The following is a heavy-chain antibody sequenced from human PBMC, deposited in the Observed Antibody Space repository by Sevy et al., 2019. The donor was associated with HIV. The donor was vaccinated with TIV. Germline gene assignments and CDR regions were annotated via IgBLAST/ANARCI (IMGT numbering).Heavy chain of an antibody. CDR1: GFTSTPYA. D-gene: IGHD3-22*01. CDR2: ISGSGAIT. Sequence: GGSLRLSCATSGFTSTPYAVAWVRQAPGKGLEWVAAISGSGAITYYADSRKARLIISRDRTNNTVYLRMKGLRAEDTALYYCAKDRYYFDSSGYYYHHDAFDVWGRGTMVTVSS. J-gene: IGHJ3*01. V-gene: IGHV3-23*01. CDR3: AKDRYYFDSSGYYYHHDAFDV.